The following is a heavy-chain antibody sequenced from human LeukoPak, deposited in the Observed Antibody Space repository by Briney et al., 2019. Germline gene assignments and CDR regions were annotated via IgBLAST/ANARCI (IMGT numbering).Heavy chain of an antibody. CDR3: VKDGYTGWTYYYYGMDV. Sequence: PGGSLRLSCSASGFTFSSYAMHWVRQAPGKGLEYVSAISSNGGSTYYADSVKGRFTISRDNSKNTLYLQMGSLRAEDTAVYYCVKDGYTGWTYYYYGMDVWGQGTTVTVSS. D-gene: IGHD5-24*01. CDR1: GFTFSSYA. V-gene: IGHV3-64D*09. CDR2: ISSNGGST. J-gene: IGHJ6*02.